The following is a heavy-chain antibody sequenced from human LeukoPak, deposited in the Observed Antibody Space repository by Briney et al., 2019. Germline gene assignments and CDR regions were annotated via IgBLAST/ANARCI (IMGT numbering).Heavy chain of an antibody. J-gene: IGHJ4*02. CDR3: VRGDSHKSDWYNN. CDR2: MLYDGSTK. D-gene: IGHD6-19*01. V-gene: IGHV3-30-3*01. Sequence: PGRSLRLSCAASGFRFSSYAMHWVRQAPGKGLEWVAVMLYDGSTKYYADSVKGRFTISRDDSKNTLYLQMNSLGAEDTAVYYCVRGDSHKSDWYNNWGQGTLVTVSS. CDR1: GFRFSSYA.